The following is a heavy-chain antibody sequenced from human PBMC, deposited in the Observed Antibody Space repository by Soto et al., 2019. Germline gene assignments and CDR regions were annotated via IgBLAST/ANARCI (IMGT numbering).Heavy chain of an antibody. CDR1: GDYITSHY. D-gene: IGHD1-1*01. CDR3: ARPKGTAPDVWYFDL. Sequence: QVQLQESGPGLVKPSETLSLTCTVSGDYITSHYWSWIRQPPGKGLEWIGYVYHSGKTDSNPSPMGRVTISIDTAQDQISLILPPVSDADTAVHYCARPKGTAPDVWYFDLWGRGTRVNVSS. J-gene: IGHJ2*01. V-gene: IGHV4-59*08. CDR2: VYHSGKT.